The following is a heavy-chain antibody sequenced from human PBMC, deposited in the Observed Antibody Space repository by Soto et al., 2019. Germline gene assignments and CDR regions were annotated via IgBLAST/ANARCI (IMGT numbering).Heavy chain of an antibody. CDR2: IYYSGST. CDR1: DCSISSYC. V-gene: IGHV4-59*01. J-gene: IGHJ6*03. CDR3: ARAVYDFWSGYKGYYYYDMDV. D-gene: IGHD3-3*01. Sequence: SSQTMSHTSTVADCSISSYCLILIRQNPGKRLEWIGYIYYSGSTKYNPSLKSRITISVDTSKNQFSLKLSSVTAADTAVYYCARAVYDFWSGYKGYYYYDMDVWGKGTKVPFS.